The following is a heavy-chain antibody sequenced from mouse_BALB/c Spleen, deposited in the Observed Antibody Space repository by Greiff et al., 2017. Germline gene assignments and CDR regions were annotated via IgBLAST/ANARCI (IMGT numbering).Heavy chain of an antibody. Sequence: QVHVKQSGPQLVRPGASVKISCKASGYSFTSYWMHWVKQRPGQGLEWIGMIDPSDSETRLNQKFKDKATLTVDKSSSTAYMQLSSPTSEDSAVYYCAPHYYGSSSAWFAYWGQGTLVTVSA. CDR2: IDPSDSET. D-gene: IGHD1-1*01. CDR3: APHYYGSSSAWFAY. V-gene: IGHV1-74*01. J-gene: IGHJ3*01. CDR1: GYSFTSYW.